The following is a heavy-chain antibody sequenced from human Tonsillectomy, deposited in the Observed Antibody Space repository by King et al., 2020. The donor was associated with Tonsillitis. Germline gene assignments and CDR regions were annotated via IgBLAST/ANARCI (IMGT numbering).Heavy chain of an antibody. CDR2: IYPGDSDT. CDR3: ASRYYYDSSGYYHDAFDI. V-gene: IGHV5-51*04. D-gene: IGHD3-22*01. Sequence: VQLVESGAEVKKPGESLKISCKGSGYRFSTYWIGWVRQMPGKGLEWMGSIYPGDSDTRSSPSFQGQVTISADKPINTAYLKGSSLKASDTAMYYCASRYYYDSSGYYHDAFDIWGQGTAVTVSS. CDR1: GYRFSTYW. J-gene: IGHJ3*02.